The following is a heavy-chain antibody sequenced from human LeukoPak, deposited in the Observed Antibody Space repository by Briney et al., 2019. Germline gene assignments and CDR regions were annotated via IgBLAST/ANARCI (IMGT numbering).Heavy chain of an antibody. CDR2: IYPGDSDT. D-gene: IGHD3/OR15-3a*01. V-gene: IGHV5-51*01. CDR1: GYHFTSYW. CDR3: ARHPIGTGYYFDY. J-gene: IGHJ4*02. Sequence: GEALEISCKGSGYHFTSYWIGGGRPVPGKGLEWMGTIYPGDSDTRYSPSFQGQVTISADKSISTAYLQWSSLKASDTAMYYCARHPIGTGYYFDYWGQGTLVTVSS.